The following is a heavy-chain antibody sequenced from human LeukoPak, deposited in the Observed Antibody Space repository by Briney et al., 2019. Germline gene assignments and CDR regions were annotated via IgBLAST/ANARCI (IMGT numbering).Heavy chain of an antibody. CDR2: ISYDGSNE. D-gene: IGHD1-14*01. J-gene: IGHJ3*02. CDR1: GFTFSSYV. Sequence: GRSLRLSCAASGFTFSSYVMHWVRQAPGKGLEWVAIISYDGSNEYYADSVKGRFTISRDDSKNTLYLQMNSLRAEDTAVYYCAKGANNQPPVGAFDIWGQGTMVTVSS. V-gene: IGHV3-30*04. CDR3: AKGANNQPPVGAFDI.